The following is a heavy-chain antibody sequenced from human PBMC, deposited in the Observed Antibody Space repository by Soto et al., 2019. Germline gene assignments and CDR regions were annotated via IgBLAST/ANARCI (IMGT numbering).Heavy chain of an antibody. J-gene: IGHJ6*02. CDR2: INPGDSDT. D-gene: IGHD3-3*01. V-gene: IGHV5-51*01. Sequence: VESLKISCEGSGFSFSKYKIGWVRQMPGKGLEWMGIINPGDSDTRYSPSFQGQVTISADKSISTAYLQWSTLKASDTATYYCAPYYGESYYYYYGMDVGGQGTTVTVSS. CDR3: APYYGESYYYYYGMDV. CDR1: GFSFSKYK.